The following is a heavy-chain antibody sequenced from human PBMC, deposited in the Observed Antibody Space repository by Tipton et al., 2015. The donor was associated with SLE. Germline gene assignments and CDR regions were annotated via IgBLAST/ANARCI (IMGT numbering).Heavy chain of an antibody. CDR1: GGSFSGYY. CDR2: INHSGST. D-gene: IGHD7-27*01. CDR3: ARVSSWGSGYFDY. Sequence: TLSLTCAVYGGSFSGYYWSWIRQPPGKGLEWIGEINHSGSTNYSPSLKSRVTISVDTSKNQFSLKLSSVAAADTAVYYCARVSSWGSGYFDYWGQGTLVTVSS. J-gene: IGHJ4*02. V-gene: IGHV4-34*01.